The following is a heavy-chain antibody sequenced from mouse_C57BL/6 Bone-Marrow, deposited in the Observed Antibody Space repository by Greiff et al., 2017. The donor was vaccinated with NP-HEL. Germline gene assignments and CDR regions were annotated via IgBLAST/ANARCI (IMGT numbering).Heavy chain of an antibody. V-gene: IGHV7-3*01. CDR2: IRNKANGYTT. Sequence: DVMLVESGGGLVQPGGSLSLSCAASGFTFTDYYMSWVRQPPGKALEWLGFIRNKANGYTTEYSASVKGRFTISRDNSQSILYLQMNALRAEDSATYYCARPLTGTGYFDYWGQGTTLTVSS. J-gene: IGHJ2*01. CDR3: ARPLTGTGYFDY. CDR1: GFTFTDYY. D-gene: IGHD4-1*01.